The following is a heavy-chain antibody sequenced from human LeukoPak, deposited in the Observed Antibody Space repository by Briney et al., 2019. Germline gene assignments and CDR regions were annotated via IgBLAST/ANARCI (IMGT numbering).Heavy chain of an antibody. CDR3: ARGPYKYDGSGAFDI. Sequence: NPSETLSLTCTVSGGSISSSGYYWGWIRQPPGKGLEWIGGMYYSGSTYHNPSLKSRVTISVDTSKNQFSLKLTSVTAADTAVYYCARGPYKYDGSGAFDIWGQGTMVTVSS. D-gene: IGHD3-22*01. V-gene: IGHV4-39*07. CDR2: MYYSGST. CDR1: GGSISSSGYY. J-gene: IGHJ3*02.